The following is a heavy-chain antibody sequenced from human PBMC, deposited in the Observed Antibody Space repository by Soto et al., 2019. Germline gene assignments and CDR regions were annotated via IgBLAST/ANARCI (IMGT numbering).Heavy chain of an antibody. J-gene: IGHJ5*02. Sequence: VASVKVSCKASGGTFSSYAISWVRQAPGQGLEWMGGIIPIFGTANYAQKFQGRVTITADESTSTAYMELSSLRSEDTAVYYCASRGIGGRFEPWGQGTLVTVSS. CDR1: GGTFSSYA. CDR3: ASRGIGGRFEP. CDR2: IIPIFGTA. D-gene: IGHD2-21*01. V-gene: IGHV1-69*13.